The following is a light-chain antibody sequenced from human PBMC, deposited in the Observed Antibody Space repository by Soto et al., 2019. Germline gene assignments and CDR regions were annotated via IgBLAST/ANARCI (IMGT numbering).Light chain of an antibody. CDR1: QSVDRY. CDR2: DAY. CDR3: QQRAKWPST. J-gene: IGKJ2*02. V-gene: IGKV3-11*01. Sequence: EVVLTQSPYTLSLSPGETATLSCSPSQSVDRYVAWYQQKVGQAPRLLIYDAYTRATGVGARFAGSGSATDFSLTITNLEPEDFAVYYCQQRAKWPSTFGPGTKVEMK.